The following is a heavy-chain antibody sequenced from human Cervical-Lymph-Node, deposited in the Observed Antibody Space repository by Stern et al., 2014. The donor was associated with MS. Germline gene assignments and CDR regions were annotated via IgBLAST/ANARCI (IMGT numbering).Heavy chain of an antibody. CDR3: ASSYSGWDNPYHFYGMDV. Sequence: VQLVQSGAEVKKPGSSVKVSCKASGDTLSRYAISWVRQAPGQGLQWMGGIIPISRKENYGQKFQGRVKLIADESTSTAYMELSSLRSEDAAVYYCASSYSGWDNPYHFYGMDVWGQGTTVTVSS. CDR2: IIPISRKE. V-gene: IGHV1-69*01. CDR1: GDTLSRYA. D-gene: IGHD6-19*01. J-gene: IGHJ6*02.